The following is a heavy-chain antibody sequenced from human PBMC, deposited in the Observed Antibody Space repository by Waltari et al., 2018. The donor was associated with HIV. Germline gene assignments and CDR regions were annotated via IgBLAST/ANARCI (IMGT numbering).Heavy chain of an antibody. CDR3: ARGLDILTGHYHWFLDV. J-gene: IGHJ2*01. CDR1: GGSITSGDYY. V-gene: IGHV4-61*02. CDR2: VYTSGSA. D-gene: IGHD3-9*01. Sequence: QVQLQESGPGLVTPSHTLSLTCTVYGGSITSGDYYLTWLRQPAGKGLEGIGRVYTSGSANSNPSLRSRVTMSLDTSKNQFSLKLTSVTAADTAVYYCARGLDILTGHYHWFLDVWGRGTLVTVSS.